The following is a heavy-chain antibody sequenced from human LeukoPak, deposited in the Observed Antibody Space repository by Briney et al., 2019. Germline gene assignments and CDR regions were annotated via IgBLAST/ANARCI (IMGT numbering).Heavy chain of an antibody. V-gene: IGHV1-3*01. CDR2: INAGNGNT. CDR3: AWIIAAAADDAFDI. J-gene: IGHJ3*02. CDR1: GYTFTSYA. D-gene: IGHD6-13*01. Sequence: ASVKVSCKASGYTFTSYAMHWVRQAPGQRLEWMGWINAGNGNTKYSQEFQGRVTITRDTSASTAYMELSSLKFEDTAVYYCAWIIAAAADDAFDIWGQGTMVTVSS.